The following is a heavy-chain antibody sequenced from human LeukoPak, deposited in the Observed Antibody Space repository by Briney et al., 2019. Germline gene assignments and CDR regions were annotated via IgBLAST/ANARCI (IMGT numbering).Heavy chain of an antibody. J-gene: IGHJ6*02. CDR1: GFTFSSYG. Sequence: PGRSLRLSCAASGFTFSSYGMHWVRQAPGKGLEWVAVIWYGGSNKYYADSVKGRFTISRDDSKNTLFLQMNSLRAEDTAVYYCARLTGSKADGMDVWGQGTTVTVSS. D-gene: IGHD1-14*01. V-gene: IGHV3-33*08. CDR3: ARLTGSKADGMDV. CDR2: IWYGGSNK.